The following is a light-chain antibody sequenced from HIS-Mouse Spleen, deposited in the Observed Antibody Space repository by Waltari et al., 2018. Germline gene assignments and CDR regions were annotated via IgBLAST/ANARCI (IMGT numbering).Light chain of an antibody. V-gene: IGLV2-14*03. J-gene: IGLJ3*02. CDR3: SSYTSSSTLV. CDR2: DVS. Sequence: QSALTQPASVSGSPGQSITISRTGTISDVGGYNYVSWYQQHPGKAPKLMIYDVSNRPSGVSNRFSGSKSGNTASLTISGLQAEDEADYYCSSYTSSSTLVFGGGTKLTVL. CDR1: ISDVGGYNY.